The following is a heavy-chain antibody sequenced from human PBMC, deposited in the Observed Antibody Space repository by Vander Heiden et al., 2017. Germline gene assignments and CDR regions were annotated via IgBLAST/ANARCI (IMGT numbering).Heavy chain of an antibody. D-gene: IGHD3-3*01. CDR1: GYKFSTYG. CDR3: ARGIFGVEKFFDY. J-gene: IGHJ4*02. CDR2: VTPVFGTP. V-gene: IGHV1-69*01. Sequence: QVQLVQSGAAVKKPGSSVEVSCQASGYKFSTYGISWVRQAPGQGPEWMGGVTPVFGTPNYAQKFQGRVTISADESTSTVYMELSSLRSDDTAVYYCARGIFGVEKFFDYWGQGSLGTVSS.